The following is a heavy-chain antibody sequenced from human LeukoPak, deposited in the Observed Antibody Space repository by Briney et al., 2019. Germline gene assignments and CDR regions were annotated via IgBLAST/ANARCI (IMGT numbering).Heavy chain of an antibody. CDR3: AREYSSSWYENAFDI. CDR2: IYTSGST. V-gene: IGHV4-4*07. CDR1: GGSISSYY. Sequence: SETLSLTCTVSGGSISSYYWSWIRQPAGKGLEWIGRIYTSGSTNYNPSLKSRVTMSVDTSKNQFSLKLSSVTAADTAVYYCAREYSSSWYENAFDIWGQGTMVTVSS. J-gene: IGHJ3*02. D-gene: IGHD6-13*01.